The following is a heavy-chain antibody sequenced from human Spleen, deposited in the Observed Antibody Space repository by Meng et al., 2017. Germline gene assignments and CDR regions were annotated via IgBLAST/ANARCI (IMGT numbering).Heavy chain of an antibody. V-gene: IGHV1-46*01. CDR3: ASELQYESGPFWTMVHAFDF. CDR2: INPSGGST. D-gene: IGHD3-10*01. J-gene: IGHJ3*01. Sequence: ASVKVSCKASGYTFTHYYMHWVRQAPGQGLEWMGIINPSGGSTSYAQKFQGSVTMTRDTSTSTVYMELSSLRSEDTARYYCASELQYESGPFWTMVHAFDFWGQGTMVTVSS. CDR1: GYTFTHYY.